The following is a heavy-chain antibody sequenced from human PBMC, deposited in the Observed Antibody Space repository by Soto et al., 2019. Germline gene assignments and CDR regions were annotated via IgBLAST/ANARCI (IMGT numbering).Heavy chain of an antibody. Sequence: GGSLRLSCAASGFTFTRYSMNWVRQAPGKGLEWVSSISSTTNYIYYGDSMKGRFTISRDNAKNTLYLQMNSLRAEDTAVYYCARATQFNYGGNSGFDYWGQGTQVTVSS. V-gene: IGHV3-21*01. CDR3: ARATQFNYGGNSGFDY. CDR2: ISSTTNYI. J-gene: IGHJ4*02. D-gene: IGHD2-21*02. CDR1: GFTFTRYS.